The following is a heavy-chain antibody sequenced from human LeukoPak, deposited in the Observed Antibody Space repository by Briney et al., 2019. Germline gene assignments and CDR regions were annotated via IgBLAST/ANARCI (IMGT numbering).Heavy chain of an antibody. CDR2: ISSSSSYI. Sequence: RTGGSLRLSCAASGFTVSSNYMSWVRQAPGKGLEWVSSISSSSSYIYYADSVKGRFTISRDNAKNSLYLQMNSLRAEDTAVYYCARDSGWGQGTLVTVSS. CDR3: ARDSG. J-gene: IGHJ4*02. CDR1: GFTVSSNY. V-gene: IGHV3-21*01.